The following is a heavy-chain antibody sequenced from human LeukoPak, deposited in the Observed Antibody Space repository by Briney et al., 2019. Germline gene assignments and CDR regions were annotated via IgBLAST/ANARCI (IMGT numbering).Heavy chain of an antibody. CDR2: IIPIFCTT. D-gene: IGHD6-19*01. CDR3: ARQSIAVAGEGDY. V-gene: IGHV1-69*05. Sequence: ASVKVSCKASGGTFSSYVISWVRQAPGQGLEWMGGIIPIFCTTNYAQKFQDRVTITTDESTSTAYMELSSLRSEDTAVYYCARQSIAVAGEGDYWGQGTLVTVSS. J-gene: IGHJ4*02. CDR1: GGTFSSYV.